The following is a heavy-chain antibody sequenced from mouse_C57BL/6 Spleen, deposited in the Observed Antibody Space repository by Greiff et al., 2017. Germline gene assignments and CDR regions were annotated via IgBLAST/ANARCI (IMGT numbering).Heavy chain of an antibody. CDR1: GFTFSSYP. CDR2: FSDCGSYT. Sequence: DVHLVGSGGGLVKPGGSLKLSCAASGFTFSSYPLSWVRPTPGKRLEWVATFSDCGSYTYYPDNVKGRFTSSRDNAKNNLYLQMSHLKSEDTAMYYCARDREGSAWFAYWGQGTLVTVSA. V-gene: IGHV5-4*01. J-gene: IGHJ3*01. CDR3: ARDREGSAWFAY.